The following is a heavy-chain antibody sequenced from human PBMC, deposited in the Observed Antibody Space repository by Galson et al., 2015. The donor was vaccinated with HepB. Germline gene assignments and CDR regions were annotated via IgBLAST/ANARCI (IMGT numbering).Heavy chain of an antibody. CDR2: INPSGGST. V-gene: IGHV1-46*03. D-gene: IGHD6-13*01. CDR3: ATETAAGTIDY. Sequence: SVKVSCKASGYTFTSYYMHWVRQAPGQGLEWMGIINPSGGSTSYAQKFQGRVTMTRDTSTSTVYMELSSLRSEDTAVYYCATETAAGTIDYWGQGTLVTVSS. J-gene: IGHJ4*02. CDR1: GYTFTSYY.